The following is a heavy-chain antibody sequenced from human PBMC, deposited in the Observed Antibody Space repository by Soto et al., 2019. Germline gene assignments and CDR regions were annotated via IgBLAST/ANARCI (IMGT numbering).Heavy chain of an antibody. CDR3: SGIVVVPYGMDV. D-gene: IGHD2-21*01. CDR2: ISYDGSNK. Sequence: VGSLRLSCAASGFTFSSYGMHWVRQAPGKGLEWVAVISYDGSNKYYADSVKGRFTISRDNSKNTLYLQMNSLRAEDTAVYYCSGIVVVPYGMDVWGQGTTVTVSS. CDR1: GFTFSSYG. J-gene: IGHJ6*02. V-gene: IGHV3-30*03.